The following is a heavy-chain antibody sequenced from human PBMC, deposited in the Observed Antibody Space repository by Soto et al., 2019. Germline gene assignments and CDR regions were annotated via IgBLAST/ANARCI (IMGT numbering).Heavy chain of an antibody. CDR1: GGSISCGGYY. V-gene: IGHV4-31*03. D-gene: IGHD1-1*01. CDR3: ATQTGFTKGFDT. CDR2: MYYSGSA. J-gene: IGHJ5*02. Sequence: QVQLQESGPGMVKPSQTLSLTCTVSGGSISCGGYYWSWIRQHPGKGLEWIGYMYYSGSAYYNPSLKSRVTISVDTSQNQSTLKLSSVSAADTAVYYWATQTGFTKGFDTWGQGTLVTVSS.